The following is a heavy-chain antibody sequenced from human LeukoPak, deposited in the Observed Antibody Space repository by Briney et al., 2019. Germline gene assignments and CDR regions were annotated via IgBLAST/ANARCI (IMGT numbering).Heavy chain of an antibody. CDR1: GGAVSSEY. Sequence: ASETLSLTCTVSGGAVSSEYWGWIRQPPGKGLEWIGYVHYSGSTSCNPSLKSRVTISIGTSKTQFSLKVSSVTATDTAVYYCARASGFSIDNWGQGTLVTVSS. J-gene: IGHJ4*02. V-gene: IGHV4-59*02. CDR3: ARASGFSIDN. CDR2: VHYSGST. D-gene: IGHD1-26*01.